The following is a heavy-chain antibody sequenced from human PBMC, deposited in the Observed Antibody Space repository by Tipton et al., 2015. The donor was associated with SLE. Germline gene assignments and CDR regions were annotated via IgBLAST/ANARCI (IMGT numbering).Heavy chain of an antibody. D-gene: IGHD3-22*01. CDR3: ASTADYDDSSAQGAFDI. CDR1: GGSISSYY. Sequence: TLSLTCTVSGGSISSYYWGWIRQPPGKGLEWIGYIYYSGSTNYNPSLKSRVTISVDTSKNQFSLKLSSVTAADTAVYYCASTADYDDSSAQGAFDIWGQGTMVTVSS. CDR2: IYYSGST. J-gene: IGHJ3*02. V-gene: IGHV4-59*07.